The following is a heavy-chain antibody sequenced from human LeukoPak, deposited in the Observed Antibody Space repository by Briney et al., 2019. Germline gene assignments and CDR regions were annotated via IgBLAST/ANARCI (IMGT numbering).Heavy chain of an antibody. CDR3: GRREIAVAGNNWFDP. V-gene: IGHV1-18*01. Sequence: ASVKVSCKASGYAFTTYGIRWVRHAPAQGLEWVGWISAYNGNPNYTQKLQGIVTMTTDTSTSTAYMELRSLKADDTAVYYCGRREIAVAGNNWFDPGGQGTLVTVSS. CDR2: ISAYNGNP. D-gene: IGHD6-19*01. J-gene: IGHJ5*02. CDR1: GYAFTTYG.